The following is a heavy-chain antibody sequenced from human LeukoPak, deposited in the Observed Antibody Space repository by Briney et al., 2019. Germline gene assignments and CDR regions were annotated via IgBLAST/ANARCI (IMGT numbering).Heavy chain of an antibody. CDR2: ISAYNGNT. D-gene: IGHD3-3*01. CDR3: ARDIGKYYDFWSGSPNWFDP. J-gene: IGHJ5*02. V-gene: IGHV1-18*01. CDR1: GYTFTSYG. Sequence: ASVKVSCKASGYTFTSYGISWVRQAPGQGLEWMGWISAYNGNTNYAQKLQGRVTMTTDTSTSTAYMELRSLRSDDTAVYYCARDIGKYYDFWSGSPNWFDPWGQGTLVTVSS.